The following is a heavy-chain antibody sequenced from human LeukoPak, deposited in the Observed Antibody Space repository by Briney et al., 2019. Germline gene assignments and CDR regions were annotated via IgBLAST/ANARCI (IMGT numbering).Heavy chain of an antibody. J-gene: IGHJ3*02. CDR2: ISGSGSTI. D-gene: IGHD3-10*01. V-gene: IGHV3-48*03. Sequence: GGSLRLSCAASGFTFSSYEMNWVRQAPGKGLEWVSYISGSGSTIYYADSVKGRFTISRDNAKNSLYLQMNSLRAEDTAVYYCARGRGKGEFDIWGQGTMVTVSS. CDR3: ARGRGKGEFDI. CDR1: GFTFSSYE.